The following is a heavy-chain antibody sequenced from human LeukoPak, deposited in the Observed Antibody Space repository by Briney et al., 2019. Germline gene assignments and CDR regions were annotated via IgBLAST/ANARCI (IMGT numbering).Heavy chain of an antibody. CDR1: GFTFDDYA. Sequence: PGRSLRLSCAASGFTFDDYAMHWVRQAPGKGLEWVSGISWNSGSIGYADSVKGRFTISRDNAKNSLYLQMNSLRAEDTALYYCAKDRMAVAGIGGNWFDPWGQGTLVTVSS. CDR2: ISWNSGSI. CDR3: AKDRMAVAGIGGNWFDP. J-gene: IGHJ5*02. V-gene: IGHV3-9*01. D-gene: IGHD6-19*01.